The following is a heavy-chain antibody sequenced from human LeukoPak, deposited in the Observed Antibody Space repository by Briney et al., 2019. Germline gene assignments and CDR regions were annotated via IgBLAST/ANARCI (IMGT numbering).Heavy chain of an antibody. J-gene: IGHJ4*02. Sequence: GGSLRLSCEASGFTFSSYAMSWVRQAPGKGLEWVSAIGSSGGSTYYADSVKGRFTISRDNSKNTLYLQMNSLRAEDSAIYYCATQRGYCSDGNCYFDYWGQGSLVTVSS. V-gene: IGHV3-23*01. D-gene: IGHD2-15*01. CDR2: IGSSGGST. CDR3: ATQRGYCSDGNCYFDY. CDR1: GFTFSSYA.